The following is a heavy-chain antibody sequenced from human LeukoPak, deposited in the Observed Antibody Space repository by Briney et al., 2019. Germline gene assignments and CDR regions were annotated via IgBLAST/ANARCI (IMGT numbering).Heavy chain of an antibody. CDR1: GFSFSTYA. CDR2: ISAHAVNT. D-gene: IGHD5-18*01. Sequence: PGGSLRLSCVASGFSFSTYAMNWVRQSPGKGLEWVSGISAHAVNTYYADSVKGRFTISRDNAKNSLYLQMNSLRAEDTAVYYCARARSSYGYGDAFDIWGQGTMVTVSS. CDR3: ARARSSYGYGDAFDI. J-gene: IGHJ3*02. V-gene: IGHV3-23*01.